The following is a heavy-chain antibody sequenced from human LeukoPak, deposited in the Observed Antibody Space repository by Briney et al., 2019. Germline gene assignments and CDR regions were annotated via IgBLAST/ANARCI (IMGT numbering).Heavy chain of an antibody. CDR3: ARDPGYCSGGSCYTDYYGMDV. J-gene: IGHJ6*02. D-gene: IGHD2-15*01. CDR1: GGSISSGGYS. CDR2: IYYSGST. Sequence: TSETLSLTCTVSGGSISSGGYSWSWIRQHPGKGLEWIGYIYYSGSTYYNPSLKSRVAISVDTSKNQFSLKLSSVTAADTAVYYCARDPGYCSGGSCYTDYYGMDVWGQGTTVTVSS. V-gene: IGHV4-31*03.